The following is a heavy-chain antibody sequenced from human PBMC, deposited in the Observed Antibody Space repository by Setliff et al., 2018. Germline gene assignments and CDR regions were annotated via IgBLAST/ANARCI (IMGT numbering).Heavy chain of an antibody. D-gene: IGHD3-16*01. J-gene: IGHJ4*02. CDR2: IYYSGST. V-gene: IGHV4-39*07. CDR3: ARDPRLWITFEGECLWDY. CDR1: GGSISSSSYY. Sequence: PSETLSLTCTVSGGSISSSSYYWGWIRQPPGKGLEWIGSIYYSGSTYYNPSLKSRVTISVDTSKNQFSLKLSSVTAADTAVYYCARDPRLWITFEGECLWDYWGQGTLVTAPQ.